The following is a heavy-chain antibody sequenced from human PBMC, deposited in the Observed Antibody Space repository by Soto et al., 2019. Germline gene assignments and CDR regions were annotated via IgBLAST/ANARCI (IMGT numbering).Heavy chain of an antibody. V-gene: IGHV4-59*01. CDR2: IYYSGST. J-gene: IGHJ6*02. CDR3: ARGEIGNGYGMDV. Sequence: PSETLSLTCTVSGGSISSYYWSWIRQPPGKGLEWIGYIYYSGSTNYNPSLKSRVTISVDTSKNQFSLKLSSVTAADTAVYYCARGEIGNGYGMDVWGQGTTVTVSS. CDR1: GGSISSYY. D-gene: IGHD2-8*01.